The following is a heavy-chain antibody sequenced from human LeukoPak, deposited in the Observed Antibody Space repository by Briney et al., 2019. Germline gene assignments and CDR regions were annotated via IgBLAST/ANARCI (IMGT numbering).Heavy chain of an antibody. CDR2: IYTSGST. Sequence: SETLSLTCTVSGGSISSGSYYWSWIRQPAGKGLEWIGRIYTSGSTNYNPSLKSRVTISVDTSKNQFSLKLSSVTAADTAVYYCARPNYGSSSGIDAFDIWGQGTMVTVSS. CDR3: ARPNYGSSSGIDAFDI. V-gene: IGHV4-61*02. J-gene: IGHJ3*02. CDR1: GGSISSGSYY. D-gene: IGHD6-6*01.